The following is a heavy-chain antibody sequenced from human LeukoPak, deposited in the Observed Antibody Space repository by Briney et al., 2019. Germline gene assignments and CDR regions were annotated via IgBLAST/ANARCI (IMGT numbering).Heavy chain of an antibody. CDR2: ISSSSSYI. D-gene: IGHD2-15*01. CDR3: ARSSDGVVVASMDV. CDR1: GFTFSSYS. J-gene: IGHJ6*02. Sequence: GGSLRLSCAASGFTFSSYSMNWVRQAPGKGLEWVSSISSSSSYIYYADSVKGRFTISRDNAKNSLYLQMNNLRAEDTAVYYCARSSDGVVVASMDVWGQGTTVTVSS. V-gene: IGHV3-21*01.